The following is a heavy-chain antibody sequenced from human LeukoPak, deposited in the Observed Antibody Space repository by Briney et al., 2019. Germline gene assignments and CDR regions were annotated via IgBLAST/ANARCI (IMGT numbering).Heavy chain of an antibody. V-gene: IGHV1-18*01. CDR3: ARSGCSAGTCYSQTVKFDY. Sequence: GASVKVSCKASGYSFTNFGITWVRQAPGQGLEWMGWISAYIGNTDYAQNFQGRVTVTADTSTSTAYMELRGLRSDDTAVYYCARSGCSAGTCYSQTVKFDYWGQGTLVTVSS. J-gene: IGHJ4*02. CDR1: GYSFTNFG. CDR2: ISAYIGNT. D-gene: IGHD2-15*01.